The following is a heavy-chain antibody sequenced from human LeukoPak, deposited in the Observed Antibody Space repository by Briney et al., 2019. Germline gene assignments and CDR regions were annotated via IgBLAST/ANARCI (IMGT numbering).Heavy chain of an antibody. Sequence: GGSLRLSCAASGFTFSSYAMHWVRQAPGKGLEWVAVISYDGSNKYYADSVKGRFTISRDNSKNTLYLQMNSLRAEDTAVYYCASSGYYYDGADYWGQGTLVTVSS. V-gene: IGHV3-30*04. D-gene: IGHD3-22*01. CDR2: ISYDGSNK. CDR1: GFTFSSYA. CDR3: ASSGYYYDGADY. J-gene: IGHJ4*02.